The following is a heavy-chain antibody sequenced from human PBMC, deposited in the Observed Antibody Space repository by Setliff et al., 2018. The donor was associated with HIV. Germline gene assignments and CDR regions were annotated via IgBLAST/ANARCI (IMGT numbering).Heavy chain of an antibody. V-gene: IGHV4-61*01. CDR2: IHYSGST. Sequence: AETLSLTCSVSGDSISSGSYYWSWIRQPPGKGLEWIGYIHYSGSTNYSPSLKSRVTISVDTSKNQFSLKLSSVTAADTAVYYCARDGGPNAYGGNSESWYFDLWCRGTLVT. CDR1: GDSISSGSYY. D-gene: IGHD4-17*01. CDR3: ARDGGPNAYGGNSESWYFDL. J-gene: IGHJ2*01.